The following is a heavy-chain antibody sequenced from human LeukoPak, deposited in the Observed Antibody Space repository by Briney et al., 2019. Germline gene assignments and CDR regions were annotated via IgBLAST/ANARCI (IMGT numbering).Heavy chain of an antibody. CDR2: IKEDGSEK. Sequence: GGSLRLSCVASGFTFSNYWMTWVRQAPGKGLEWVANIKEDGSEKNYADSVKGRFTISRDNAKDSLYLQMNSLRGEDTAVYYCARARYSDFWGQGTLVTVSS. V-gene: IGHV3-7*01. CDR1: GFTFSNYW. CDR3: ARARYSDF. J-gene: IGHJ4*02.